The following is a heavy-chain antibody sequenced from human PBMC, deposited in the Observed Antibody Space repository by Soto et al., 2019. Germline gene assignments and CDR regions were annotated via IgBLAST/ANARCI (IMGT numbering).Heavy chain of an antibody. J-gene: IGHJ4*02. CDR1: GGSISSGDYY. V-gene: IGHV4-30-4*01. CDR3: ARGERFLDWLFEDSYYFDY. CDR2: IYYSGST. Sequence: PSETLSLTCTVSGGSISSGDYYWSWIRQPPGKGLEWIGYIYYSGSTYYNPSLKSRVTISVDTSKNQFSLKLSSVTAADTAVYYCARGERFLDWLFEDSYYFDYWGQGTLVTVLL. D-gene: IGHD3-3*01.